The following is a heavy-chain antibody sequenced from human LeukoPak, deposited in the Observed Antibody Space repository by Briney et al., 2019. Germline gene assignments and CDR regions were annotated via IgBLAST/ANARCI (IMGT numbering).Heavy chain of an antibody. J-gene: IGHJ6*03. D-gene: IGHD3-3*01. CDR3: ARAPPGGDYDFWSGAKEVYNYYYMDV. CDR2: IYSGGST. CDR1: GFTVSSNY. Sequence: GGSLRLSCAASGFTVSSNYMSWVRQAPGKGLEWVSVIYSGGSTYYADSVKGRFTISRDNSKNTLYLQMNSLRAEDTAVYYCARAPPGGDYDFWSGAKEVYNYYYMDVWGKGTTVTVSS. V-gene: IGHV3-53*01.